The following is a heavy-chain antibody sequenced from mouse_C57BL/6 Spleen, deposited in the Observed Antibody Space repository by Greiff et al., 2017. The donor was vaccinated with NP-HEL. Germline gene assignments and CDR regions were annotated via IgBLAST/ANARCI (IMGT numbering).Heavy chain of an antibody. V-gene: IGHV5-6*02. CDR3: ARLPDYDGDYYAMDY. D-gene: IGHD2-4*01. CDR1: GFTFSSYG. J-gene: IGHJ4*01. CDR2: ISSGGSYT. Sequence: EVKLEESGGDLVKPGGSLKLSCAASGFTFSSYGMSWVRQTPDKRLEWVATISSGGSYTYYPDSVKGRFTISRDNAKNTLYLQMSSLKSEDTAMYYCARLPDYDGDYYAMDYWGQGTSVTVSS.